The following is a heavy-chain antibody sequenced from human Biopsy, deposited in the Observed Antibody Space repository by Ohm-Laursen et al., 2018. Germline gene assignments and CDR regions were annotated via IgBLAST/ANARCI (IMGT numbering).Heavy chain of an antibody. Sequence: SETLSLTCTVSGGSISNNNYYWGWIRQPPGKGLEWIGSIFYRGSIHYKPSLKSRVNISVDTSKNQSSLKLNSVTAADTAVYYCARDYDTSGYYYVSWGQGTLVTVSS. V-gene: IGHV4-39*01. D-gene: IGHD3-22*01. J-gene: IGHJ5*02. CDR3: ARDYDTSGYYYVS. CDR1: GGSISNNNYY. CDR2: IFYRGSI.